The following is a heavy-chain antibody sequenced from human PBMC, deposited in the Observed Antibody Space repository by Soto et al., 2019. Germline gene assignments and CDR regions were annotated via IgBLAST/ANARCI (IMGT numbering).Heavy chain of an antibody. Sequence: QVQLVESGGGVVQPGRSLRLSCAASGFTFSSYAMHWVRQAPGKGLEWVAVISYDGSNKYYADSVKGRFTISRDNSKNTLYLQMNSLRAEDTAVYYCARANAPIACTSCYGGVSLDYWGQGTLVTVSS. J-gene: IGHJ4*02. D-gene: IGHD2-2*01. CDR2: ISYDGSNK. CDR1: GFTFSSYA. CDR3: ARANAPIACTSCYGGVSLDY. V-gene: IGHV3-30-3*01.